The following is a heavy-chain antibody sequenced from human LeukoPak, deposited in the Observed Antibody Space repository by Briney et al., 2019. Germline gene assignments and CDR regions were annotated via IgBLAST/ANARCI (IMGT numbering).Heavy chain of an antibody. CDR2: MNPNSGNT. Sequence: ASVKVSFKASGYTFTSYDINWVRQATGQGLELMGRMNPNSGNTGYAQKFQGRVTMTGNTSISTAYMELSSLRSEDTAVYYCATSATLLYYFDYWGQGTLVTVSS. CDR1: GYTFTSYD. V-gene: IGHV1-8*01. CDR3: ATSATLLYYFDY. J-gene: IGHJ4*02. D-gene: IGHD5-24*01.